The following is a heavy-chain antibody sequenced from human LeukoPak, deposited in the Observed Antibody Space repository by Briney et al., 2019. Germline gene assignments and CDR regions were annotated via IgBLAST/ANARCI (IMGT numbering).Heavy chain of an antibody. CDR3: ARARNYYDSSDYYYEGDAFDI. CDR1: GGSISSYY. Sequence: SETLSLTCTVSGGSISSYYWSWIRQPPGKGLECIGFIYYSGSTNYNPSLKSRVTISVDTSKNQFSLKLSSVTAADTAVYYCARARNYYDSSDYYYEGDAFDIWGQGTMVTVSS. D-gene: IGHD3-22*01. V-gene: IGHV4-59*01. J-gene: IGHJ3*02. CDR2: IYYSGST.